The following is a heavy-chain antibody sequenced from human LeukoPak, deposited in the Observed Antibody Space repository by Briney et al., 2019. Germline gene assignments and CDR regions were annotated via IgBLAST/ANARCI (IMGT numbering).Heavy chain of an antibody. CDR1: GFTFSSYA. D-gene: IGHD3-3*01. CDR3: VKERITIFGVASYYFDY. J-gene: IGHJ4*02. CDR2: IRSNGGST. V-gene: IGHV3-64D*06. Sequence: GGSLRLSCSASGFTFSSYAMHWVRQAPGKGLEYVSAIRSNGGSTYYADSVKGRFTISRDNSKNTLYLQMSSLRAEDTAVYYCVKERITIFGVASYYFDYWGQGTLVTVSS.